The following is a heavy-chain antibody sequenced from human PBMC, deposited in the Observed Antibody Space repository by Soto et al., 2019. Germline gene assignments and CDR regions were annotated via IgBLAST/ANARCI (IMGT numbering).Heavy chain of an antibody. Sequence: PSETLSLTCAVYGGSFSGYYWSWIRQPPGKGLEWIGEINHSGSTNYNPSLKSRVTISVDTSKNQFSLKLSSVTAADTAVYYCASRGYSYGRYYYGMDVWGQGTTVNVSS. V-gene: IGHV4-34*01. D-gene: IGHD5-18*01. J-gene: IGHJ6*02. CDR3: ASRGYSYGRYYYGMDV. CDR2: INHSGST. CDR1: GGSFSGYY.